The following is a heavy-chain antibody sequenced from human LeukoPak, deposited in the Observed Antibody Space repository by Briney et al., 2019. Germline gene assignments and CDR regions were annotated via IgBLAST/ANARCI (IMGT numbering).Heavy chain of an antibody. CDR2: IYHSGST. Sequence: SETLSLTCAVSGGSISSSNWWSWVRQPPGKGLEWIGEIYHSGSTNYNPSLKSRVTISVDKSKNQFSLKLSSVAAADTAVYYCARSPYYYDSSGYSYDAFDIWGQGTMVTVSS. CDR1: GGSISSSNW. V-gene: IGHV4-4*02. CDR3: ARSPYYYDSSGYSYDAFDI. J-gene: IGHJ3*02. D-gene: IGHD3-22*01.